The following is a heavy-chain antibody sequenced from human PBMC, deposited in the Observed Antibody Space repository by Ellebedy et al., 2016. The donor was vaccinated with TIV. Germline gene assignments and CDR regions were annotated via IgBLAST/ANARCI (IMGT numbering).Heavy chain of an antibody. CDR1: GYTFTGYY. D-gene: IGHD1-26*01. J-gene: IGHJ4*02. CDR2: INPNSGGT. V-gene: IGHV1-2*04. Sequence: AASVKVSCKASGYTFTGYYMHWVRQSPGQGLEWMGWINPNSGGTNYAQKFQGWVTMTRDTSISTAYMELSRLRSDDTAVYYCERQGVSGSYYLDYWGQGTLVTVSS. CDR3: ERQGVSGSYYLDY.